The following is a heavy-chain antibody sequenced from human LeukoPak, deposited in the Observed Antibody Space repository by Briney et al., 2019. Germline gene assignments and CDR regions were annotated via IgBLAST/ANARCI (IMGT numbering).Heavy chain of an antibody. CDR2: INAYNGNT. CDR3: ARAPYSGRYNVEVH. CDR1: GYTFSSYG. V-gene: IGHV1-18*01. J-gene: IGHJ4*02. D-gene: IGHD1-26*01. Sequence: ASVKVSCKASGYTFSSYGVSWVRQAPGQGLEWMGWINAYNGNTNYAQKFQGRVTMTTDTSTSTAYMELRSLRSDDTAVFYCARAPYSGRYNVEVHWGQGTLVTVSS.